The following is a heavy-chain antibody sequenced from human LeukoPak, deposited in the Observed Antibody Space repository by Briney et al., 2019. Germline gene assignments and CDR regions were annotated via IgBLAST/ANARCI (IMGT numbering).Heavy chain of an antibody. Sequence: SETLSLTCAVYGESFSGYYWSWIRQPPGKGLEWIGEINHSGSTNYNPSLKSRVTISADTSKNQFSLKLSSVTAADTAVYYCARTPLIIRYFDPYYFDYWGQGTLVTVSS. CDR3: ARTPLIIRYFDPYYFDY. J-gene: IGHJ4*02. V-gene: IGHV4-34*01. CDR2: INHSGST. CDR1: GESFSGYY. D-gene: IGHD3-9*01.